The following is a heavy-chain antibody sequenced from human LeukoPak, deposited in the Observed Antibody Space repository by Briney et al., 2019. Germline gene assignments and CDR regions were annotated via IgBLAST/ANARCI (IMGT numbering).Heavy chain of an antibody. CDR3: ARGGYDFWSGYYDGDY. V-gene: IGHV4-30-2*01. CDR1: GGSISSGGYY. D-gene: IGHD3-3*01. J-gene: IGHJ4*02. CDR2: IYHSGST. Sequence: SETLSLTCTVPGGSISSGGYYWSWIRQPPGKGLEWIGYIYHSGSTYYNPSLKSRVTISVDRSKNQFSLKLSSVTAADTAVYYCARGGYDFWSGYYDGDYWGQGTLVTVSS.